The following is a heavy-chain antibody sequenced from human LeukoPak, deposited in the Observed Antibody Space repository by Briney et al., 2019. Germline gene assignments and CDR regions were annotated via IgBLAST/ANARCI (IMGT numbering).Heavy chain of an antibody. CDR2: FDPEDGET. Sequence: GASVKVSCKVSGYTLTELSMHWVRQAPGKGLEWMGGFDPEDGETIYAQKFQGRVTMTEDTSTDTAHMELSSLTSEDTAVYYCATAGIVLDTGAEFLLHWGQGTLVTVSS. V-gene: IGHV1-24*01. D-gene: IGHD2-8*01. J-gene: IGHJ1*01. CDR1: GYTLTELS. CDR3: ATAGIVLDTGAEFLLH.